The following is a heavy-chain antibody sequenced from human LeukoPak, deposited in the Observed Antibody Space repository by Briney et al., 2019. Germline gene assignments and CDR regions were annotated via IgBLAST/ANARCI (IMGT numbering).Heavy chain of an antibody. D-gene: IGHD3-10*01. CDR3: AKDIGSYYDY. CDR1: GFTFSSYG. Sequence: PGGSLRLSCAASGFTFSSYGMHWVRQAPGKGLEWVAFIQYDGSKKYYADSVKGRFTISGDNSKNTLYLEMNSLRAEDTAVYYCAKDIGSYYDYWGQGILVTVSS. V-gene: IGHV3-30*02. J-gene: IGHJ4*02. CDR2: IQYDGSKK.